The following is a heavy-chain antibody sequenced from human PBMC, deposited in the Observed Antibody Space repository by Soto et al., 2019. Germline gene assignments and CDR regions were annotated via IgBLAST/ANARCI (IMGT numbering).Heavy chain of an antibody. V-gene: IGHV4-59*01. CDR3: ARVRAGRLDY. CDR2: IYYSGST. Sequence: SETLALTCTVSGGSISSYCWSWIRQPPGKGLEWIGYIYYSGSTNYNPSLKSRVTISVDTSKNQFSLKLSSVTAADTAVYYCARVRAGRLDYWGQGTLVTVSS. CDR1: GGSISSYC. D-gene: IGHD3-10*01. J-gene: IGHJ4*02.